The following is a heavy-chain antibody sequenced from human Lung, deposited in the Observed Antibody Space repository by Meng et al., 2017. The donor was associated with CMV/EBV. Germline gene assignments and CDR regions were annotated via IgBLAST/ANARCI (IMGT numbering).Heavy chain of an antibody. CDR2: IKQDGSER. D-gene: IGHD6-13*01. CDR3: ARIGYSSSSFDY. V-gene: IGHV3-7*01. CDR1: GFTFTRYW. Sequence: GGSLRLFCAASGFTFTRYWMSWVRQAPGKGLEWVANIKQDGSERHYADSVKGRITISRDNAKNSLYLQTDSLRVEDTAIYYCARIGYSSSSFDYWGQGILVTVSS. J-gene: IGHJ4*02.